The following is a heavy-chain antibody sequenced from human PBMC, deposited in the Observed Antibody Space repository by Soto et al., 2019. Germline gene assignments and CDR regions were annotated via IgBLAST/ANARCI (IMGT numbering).Heavy chain of an antibody. J-gene: IGHJ6*02. CDR3: ARGDSTDCSNGVCSFFYNHDMDV. D-gene: IGHD2-8*01. CDR1: GYSFTDYH. V-gene: IGHV1-2*04. Sequence: GASVKVSCKASGYSFTDYHIHWVRQAPGQGLEWLGRINPKSGGTSTAQKFQGWVTMTTDTSISTASMELTRLTSDDAAIYYCARGDSTDCSNGVCSFFYNHDMDVWGQGTTVTVSS. CDR2: INPKSGGT.